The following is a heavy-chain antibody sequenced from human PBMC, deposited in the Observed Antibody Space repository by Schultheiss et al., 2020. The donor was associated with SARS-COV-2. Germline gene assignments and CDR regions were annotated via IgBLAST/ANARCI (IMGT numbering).Heavy chain of an antibody. CDR2: IYYSGST. CDR1: GGSISSHY. V-gene: IGHV4-59*11. Sequence: SQTLSLTCTVSGGSISSHYGNCIWQPPGKGLEWIGYIYYSGSTNYNPSLKSRVTISVDTSKNQFSLKLSSVTAADTAVYYCASPIAVGATDDYWGQGTLVTVSS. D-gene: IGHD1-26*01. J-gene: IGHJ4*02. CDR3: ASPIAVGATDDY.